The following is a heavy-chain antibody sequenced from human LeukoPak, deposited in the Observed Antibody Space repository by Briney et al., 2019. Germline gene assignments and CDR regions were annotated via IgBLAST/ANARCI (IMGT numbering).Heavy chain of an antibody. J-gene: IGHJ4*02. Sequence: SETLSLTCTVSGGSISSYYWSWIRQPPGKGLEWIGYIYYSGSTNYNPSLKSRVTISVDTSKNQFSLKLSSVTAADTAVYYCVRRTRDGYNLGPFDYWGQGTLVTVSS. CDR3: VRRTRDGYNLGPFDY. CDR1: GGSISSYY. D-gene: IGHD5-24*01. CDR2: IYYSGST. V-gene: IGHV4-59*08.